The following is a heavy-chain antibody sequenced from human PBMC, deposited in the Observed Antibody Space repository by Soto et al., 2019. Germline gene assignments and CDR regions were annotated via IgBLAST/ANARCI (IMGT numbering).Heavy chain of an antibody. CDR3: AKEGRGSGSHYNSFGY. Sequence: EVQLVESGGGLIQPGGSLKLSCAASGFTVGNNYMSWVRQAPGKGLEWVSLIYSTGTTKYADSVKGRFTVSRDNAKNTLYLQMTGLRAEDTAVYYCAKEGRGSGSHYNSFGYWGQGTLVTVSS. D-gene: IGHD3-10*01. CDR2: IYSTGTT. V-gene: IGHV3-53*01. CDR1: GFTVGNNY. J-gene: IGHJ4*02.